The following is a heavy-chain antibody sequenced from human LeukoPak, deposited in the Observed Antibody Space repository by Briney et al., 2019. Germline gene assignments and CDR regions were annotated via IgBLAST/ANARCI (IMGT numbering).Heavy chain of an antibody. CDR1: GFTVSSSY. Sequence: GGSLRLSCAASGFTVSSSYMYWVRQAPGKGLEWVSFFYRGDSTYYAESVRGRFTISRDNSKNTLYLLMNSLIPEDTAVYYCAREVVSSPSYFDSWGQGTLVTVSS. D-gene: IGHD2-15*01. CDR2: FYRGDST. J-gene: IGHJ4*02. V-gene: IGHV3-53*01. CDR3: AREVVSSPSYFDS.